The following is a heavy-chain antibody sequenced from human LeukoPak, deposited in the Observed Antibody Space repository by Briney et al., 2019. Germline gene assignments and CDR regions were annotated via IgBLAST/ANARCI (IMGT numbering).Heavy chain of an antibody. J-gene: IGHJ4*02. CDR1: GFTFDGYG. D-gene: IGHD6-13*01. CDR2: IYWNGGST. CDR3: ARDSSSWYRGGHDY. V-gene: IGHV3-20*04. Sequence: PGGSLRLSCAASGFTFDGYGMSWVRQAPGKGLEWVSGIYWNGGSTGYADSVKGRFTISRDNAKNSLYLQMNSLRAEDTALYYCARDSSSWYRGGHDYWGQGTLVTVSS.